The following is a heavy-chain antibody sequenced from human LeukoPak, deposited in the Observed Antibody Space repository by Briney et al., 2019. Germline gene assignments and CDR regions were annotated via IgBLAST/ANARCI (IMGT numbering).Heavy chain of an antibody. Sequence: SETLSLTCAVYGGSFSGYYWSWIRQPPGKGLEWIGEINHSGSTNYNPSLKSRVTISVDTSKNQFSLKLSSVTAADTAVYYCARGLKQGSSRNYYYMDVWGKGTTVTVSS. CDR2: INHSGST. CDR1: GGSFSGYY. J-gene: IGHJ6*03. CDR3: ARGLKQGSSRNYYYMDV. D-gene: IGHD6-6*01. V-gene: IGHV4-34*01.